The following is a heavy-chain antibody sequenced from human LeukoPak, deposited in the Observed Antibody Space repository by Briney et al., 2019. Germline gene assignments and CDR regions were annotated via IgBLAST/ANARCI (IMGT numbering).Heavy chain of an antibody. D-gene: IGHD3-10*01. J-gene: IGHJ4*02. CDR1: GGSISSGDYY. Sequence: SETLSLTCTVSGGSISSGDYYWSWIRQPPGKGLEWIGYIYYSGSTYYNPSLKSRVTISVDTSENQFSLKLSSVTAADTAVYYCARSELLWFGGVNSGFDYWGQGTLVTVSS. CDR3: ARSELLWFGGVNSGFDY. CDR2: IYYSGST. V-gene: IGHV4-30-4*02.